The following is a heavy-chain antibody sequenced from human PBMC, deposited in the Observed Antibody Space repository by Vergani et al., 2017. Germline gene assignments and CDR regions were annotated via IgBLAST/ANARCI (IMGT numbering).Heavy chain of an antibody. V-gene: IGHV3-7*01. CDR2: IKQDGSEK. CDR1: GFTFSSYW. J-gene: IGHJ5*02. CDR3: ARDLVFGVIGWFDP. Sequence: EVQLVESGGGLVQPGGSLRLSCAASGFTFSSYWMSWVRQAPGKGLEWVANIKQDGSEKYYVDSVKGRFTVSRDNAKNSLYLQMNSLRAEDTAVYYCARDLVFGVIGWFDPWGQVTLVTVSS. D-gene: IGHD3-3*01.